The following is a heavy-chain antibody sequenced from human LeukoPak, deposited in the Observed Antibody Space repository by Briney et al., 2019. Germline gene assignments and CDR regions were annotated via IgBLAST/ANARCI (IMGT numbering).Heavy chain of an antibody. Sequence: ASVKVSCKASGYTFTSYDINWVRQATGQGLEWMGWMNPNSGNTGYAQKFQGRVTMTRNTSISTAYMELSSLRSEDTAVYYCTKKRGYSGYGFDYWGQGTLVTVSS. CDR1: GYTFTSYD. V-gene: IGHV1-8*01. D-gene: IGHD5-12*01. J-gene: IGHJ4*02. CDR3: TKKRGYSGYGFDY. CDR2: MNPNSGNT.